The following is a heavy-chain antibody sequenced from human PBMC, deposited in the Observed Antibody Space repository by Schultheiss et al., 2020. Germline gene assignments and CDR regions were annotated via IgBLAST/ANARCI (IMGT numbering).Heavy chain of an antibody. CDR2: IYYSGST. J-gene: IGHJ4*02. CDR1: SGSMSSYY. V-gene: IGHV4-59*12. D-gene: IGHD2-15*01. Sequence: SQTLSLTCTVSSGSMSSYYWNWIRQPPGKGLEWIGYIYYSGSTNYNPSLKGRVTMSIDASKNQFSLKLTSVTAADTAVYYCARGALGGSLYYFDDWGQGTLVTVSS. CDR3: ARGALGGSLYYFDD.